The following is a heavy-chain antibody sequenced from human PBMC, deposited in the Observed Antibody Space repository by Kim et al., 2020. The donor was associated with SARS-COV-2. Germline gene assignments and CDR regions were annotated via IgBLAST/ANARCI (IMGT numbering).Heavy chain of an antibody. D-gene: IGHD3-9*01. J-gene: IGHJ3*02. Sequence: GGSLRLSCAASGFTFSSYAMHWVRQAPGKGLEWVAVISYDGCNKYYADSVKGRFTISRDNSKNTLYLQMNSLRAEDTAVYYCALVYDILTGYDAVDIWGERTMATVPS. CDR1: GFTFSSYA. V-gene: IGHV3-30*04. CDR3: ALVYDILTGYDAVDI. CDR2: ISYDGCNK.